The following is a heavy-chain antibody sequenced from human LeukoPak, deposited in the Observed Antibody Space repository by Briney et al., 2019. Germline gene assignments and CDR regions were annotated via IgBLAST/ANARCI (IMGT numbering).Heavy chain of an antibody. V-gene: IGHV3-23*01. CDR1: GFTFSGYA. CDR3: ARGEGNYYDSSGYPTRSDPYYFDY. Sequence: GGSLRLSCAASGFTFSGYAMTWVRQAPGRGLEWISSISSSGGSTYYADSVKGRFTISRDNSKNTLYLQMNSLRAEDTAVYYCARGEGNYYDSSGYPTRSDPYYFDYWGQGTLVTVSS. D-gene: IGHD3-22*01. CDR2: ISSSGGST. J-gene: IGHJ4*02.